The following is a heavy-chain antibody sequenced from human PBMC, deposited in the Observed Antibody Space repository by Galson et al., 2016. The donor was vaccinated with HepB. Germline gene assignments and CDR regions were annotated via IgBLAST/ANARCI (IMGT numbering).Heavy chain of an antibody. CDR3: AKGTHSGSWLIDN. D-gene: IGHD3-10*01. Sequence: SLRLSCAASGFRFSNYAMHWVRQAPGKGLEWLAVLRGDGSNEHYAESVEGRLRISRDNSKNTVYLQIDTLRVEDTAVYVCAKGTHSGSWLIDNWGQGTLLTVSS. J-gene: IGHJ4*02. CDR2: LRGDGSNE. V-gene: IGHV3-33*06. CDR1: GFRFSNYA.